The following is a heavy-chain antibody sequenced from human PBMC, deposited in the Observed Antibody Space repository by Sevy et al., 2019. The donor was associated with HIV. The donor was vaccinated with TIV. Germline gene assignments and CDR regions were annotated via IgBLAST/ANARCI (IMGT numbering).Heavy chain of an antibody. CDR1: GGSISSYY. CDR2: IYYSGST. Sequence: SETLSLTCTVSGGSISSYYWSWIRQPPGKGLEWIGYIYYSGSTNYNPSLKSRVTISVDTSKNQFSLKLSSVTAADTAVYYCAREGHYGDYDAGIDYWGQGTLVTVSS. D-gene: IGHD4-17*01. V-gene: IGHV4-59*01. J-gene: IGHJ4*02. CDR3: AREGHYGDYDAGIDY.